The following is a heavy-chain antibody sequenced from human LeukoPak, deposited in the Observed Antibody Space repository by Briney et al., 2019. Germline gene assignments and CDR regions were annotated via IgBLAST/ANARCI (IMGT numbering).Heavy chain of an antibody. D-gene: IGHD1-26*01. CDR3: ARERDSGSYYLGYFDY. V-gene: IGHV3-72*01. CDR2: IRNKANSYTT. Sequence: GGSLRLSCAASGFTFSDHYMDWVRQAPGKGLEWVGRIRNKANSYTTEYAASVKGRFTISRDDSNNSLYLQMNSLKCEDTAVYYCARERDSGSYYLGYFDYWGQGTLVTVSS. J-gene: IGHJ4*02. CDR1: GFTFSDHY.